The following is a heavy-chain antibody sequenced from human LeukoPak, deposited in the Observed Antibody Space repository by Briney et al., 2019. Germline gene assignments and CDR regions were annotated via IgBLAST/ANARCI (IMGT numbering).Heavy chain of an antibody. D-gene: IGHD1-26*01. CDR2: IKDKTQGATT. V-gene: IGHV3-15*01. CDR1: GLSFTQAW. Sequence: SGGSLRLSCVASGLSFTQAWMPWVRQVPGKGLQWVGRIKDKTQGATTDYAAPVKGRFTISRDDSENTVYLQMNSLRAEDTAVYYCAKDLRWELLREYYYGMDVWGQGTTVTVSS. CDR3: AKDLRWELLREYYYGMDV. J-gene: IGHJ6*02.